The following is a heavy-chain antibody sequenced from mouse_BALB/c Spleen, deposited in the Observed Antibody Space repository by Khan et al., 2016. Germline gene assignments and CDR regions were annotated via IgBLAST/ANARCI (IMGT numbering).Heavy chain of an antibody. J-gene: IGHJ4*01. CDR3: GRDGSSDVYYAMDY. V-gene: IGHV5-17*02. CDR2: ISSGSSNM. CDR1: GFTFSSFG. Sequence: EVELVESGGGLVQPGGSRKLSCAASGFTFSSFGMHWVRQAPEKGLEWVAYISSGSSNMYYADTVKGRFTISRDNPKNTLFLQMTSVRSEDTAMYYCGRDGSSDVYYAMDYWGQGTSVTVSS. D-gene: IGHD1-1*01.